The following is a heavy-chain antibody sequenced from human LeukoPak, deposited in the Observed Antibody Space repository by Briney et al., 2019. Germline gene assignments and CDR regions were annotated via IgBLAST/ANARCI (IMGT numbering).Heavy chain of an antibody. Sequence: GASVKVSCKASGYTFTSYAMNWVRQAPGQGLEWMGWINTNTGNPTYAQGFTGRFVFSLDTSVSTAYLQISSLKAEDTAVYYCARAVRGAAPRVKNYYYYYIDVWGKGTTVTVSS. CDR3: ARAVRGAAPRVKNYYYYYIDV. CDR1: GYTFTSYA. CDR2: INTNTGNP. D-gene: IGHD6-13*01. V-gene: IGHV7-4-1*02. J-gene: IGHJ6*03.